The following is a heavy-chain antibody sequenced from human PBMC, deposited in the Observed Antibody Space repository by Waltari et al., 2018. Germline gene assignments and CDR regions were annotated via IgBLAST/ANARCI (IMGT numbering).Heavy chain of an antibody. J-gene: IGHJ5*02. D-gene: IGHD6-19*01. CDR1: GYSISSGYY. CDR2: IYHSGST. V-gene: IGHV4-38-2*01. Sequence: QVQLQESGPGLVKPSETLSLTCAVSGYSISSGYYWGWIRQPPGKGLEWIGSIYHSGSTNYNPSLKSRGTISVDKSKNQFSLKLSSVTAADTAVYYCASSIGVAGIGFDPWGQGTLVTVSS. CDR3: ASSIGVAGIGFDP.